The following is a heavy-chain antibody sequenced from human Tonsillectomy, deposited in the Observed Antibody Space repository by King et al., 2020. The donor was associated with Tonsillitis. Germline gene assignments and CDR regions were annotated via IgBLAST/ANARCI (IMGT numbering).Heavy chain of an antibody. CDR1: GGSFSGYY. V-gene: IGHV4-34*01. Sequence: VQLQQWGAGLLKPSETLSLTCAVYGGSFSGYYWNWIRQPPEKGLEWIGEISHSGSTNYNPSLKSRVTISVDTSKNQFSLKLSSVTAADTAVYYCARGRPYQLLSSRFDPWGQGTLVTVSS. CDR3: ARGRPYQLLSSRFDP. CDR2: ISHSGST. D-gene: IGHD2-2*01. J-gene: IGHJ5*02.